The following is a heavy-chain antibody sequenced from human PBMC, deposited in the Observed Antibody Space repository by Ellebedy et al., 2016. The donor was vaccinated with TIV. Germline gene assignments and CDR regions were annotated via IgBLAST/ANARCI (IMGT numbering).Heavy chain of an antibody. Sequence: GESLKISCEVSGFTLGRYSMNWVRQSPGRGLEWVSSISSTSSYIDYADSVKGRFTISRDNAENSLCLQMNSLRAEDTAVYYCASGRTLDFWGQGTLVTVSS. D-gene: IGHD2-15*01. CDR2: ISSTSSYI. CDR3: ASGRTLDF. J-gene: IGHJ4*02. V-gene: IGHV3-21*01. CDR1: GFTLGRYS.